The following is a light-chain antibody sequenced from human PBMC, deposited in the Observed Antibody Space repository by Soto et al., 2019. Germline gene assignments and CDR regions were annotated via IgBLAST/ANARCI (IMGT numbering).Light chain of an antibody. Sequence: QSALTQPASVSGSAGQSITISCTGISNDIGGYYLVSWYQQHPGQAPKLIIYEDTKRPSGVSNRLSGSTSDSMPSLTISGLQAEDEADYYCCSYAGHSTYVFAGGTKVTLL. CDR3: CSYAGHSTYV. J-gene: IGLJ1*01. CDR1: SNDIGGYYL. V-gene: IGLV2-23*01. CDR2: EDT.